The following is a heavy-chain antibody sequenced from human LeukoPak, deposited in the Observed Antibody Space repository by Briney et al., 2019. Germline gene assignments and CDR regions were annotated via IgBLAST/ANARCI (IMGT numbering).Heavy chain of an antibody. Sequence: GGSLRLSCAASGLSFSTHAMNWVRQAPGKGLEWVSGVSGSGDSTFYADSVKGRFTISRDNAKNSLYLQMNSLRAEDTAVYYCARNPPRYFNWGQGTLVTVSS. CDR2: VSGSGDST. CDR3: ARNPPRYFN. D-gene: IGHD1-26*01. CDR1: GLSFSTHA. V-gene: IGHV3-23*01. J-gene: IGHJ4*02.